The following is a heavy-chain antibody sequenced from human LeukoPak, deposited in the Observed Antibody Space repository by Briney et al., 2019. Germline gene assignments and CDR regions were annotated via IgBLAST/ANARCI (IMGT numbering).Heavy chain of an antibody. J-gene: IGHJ4*02. CDR3: ARDRVGANFDY. D-gene: IGHD1-26*01. CDR1: GFTFSSYW. CDR2: ISSSSSHI. V-gene: IGHV3-21*01. Sequence: GGSLRLSCAASGFTFSSYWMSWVRQAPGKGLEWVSSISSSSSHIYYADSVKGRFTISRDNAKNSLYLQMNSLRAEDTAVYYCARDRVGANFDYWGQGTLVTVSS.